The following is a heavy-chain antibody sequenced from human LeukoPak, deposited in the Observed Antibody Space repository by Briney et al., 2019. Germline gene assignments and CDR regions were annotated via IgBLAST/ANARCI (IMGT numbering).Heavy chain of an antibody. Sequence: PGGSLRLSCAASGFTFSSYAMSWVRQAPGKGLEWVSAISGSGGSTYYADSVKGRFTISRDNSKNTLYLQMNSLRAEDTAVYYCAKGLGDWGPYYYYYMDVWGKGTTVTVSS. V-gene: IGHV3-23*01. CDR2: ISGSGGST. J-gene: IGHJ6*03. CDR3: AKGLGDWGPYYYYYMDV. CDR1: GFTFSSYA. D-gene: IGHD7-27*01.